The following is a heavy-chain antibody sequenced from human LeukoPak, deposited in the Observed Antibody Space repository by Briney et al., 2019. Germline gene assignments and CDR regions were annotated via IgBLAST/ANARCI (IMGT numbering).Heavy chain of an antibody. D-gene: IGHD4-17*01. CDR1: GGSISSYY. Sequence: SETLSLTCTVSGGSISSYYWSWIRQPPGKGLEWIGYIYYSGSTYYNPSLKSRVTISVDTSKNQFSLKLSSVTAADTAVYYCASYGDPLFDYWGQGTLVTVSS. CDR2: IYYSGST. CDR3: ASYGDPLFDY. V-gene: IGHV4-59*08. J-gene: IGHJ4*02.